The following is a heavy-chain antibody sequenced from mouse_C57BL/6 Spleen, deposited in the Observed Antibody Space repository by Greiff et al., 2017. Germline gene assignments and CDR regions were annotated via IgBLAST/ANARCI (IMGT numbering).Heavy chain of an antibody. CDR1: GYSITSGYY. CDR3: AGDDYDAMDY. Sequence: EVQLQQSGPGLVKPSQSLSLTCSVTGYSITSGYYWNWIRQFPGNKLEWMGYISYDGSNNYNPSLKNRISITRDTSKNQFFLKLNSVTTEDTATYYCAGDDYDAMDYWGQGTSVTVSS. CDR2: ISYDGSN. V-gene: IGHV3-6*01. J-gene: IGHJ4*01.